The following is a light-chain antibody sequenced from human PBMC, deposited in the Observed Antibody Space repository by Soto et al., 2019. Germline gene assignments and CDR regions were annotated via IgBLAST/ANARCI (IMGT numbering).Light chain of an antibody. Sequence: QSALTQPPSVSGSPGQSVAISCTGTSTDVGSNNRVSWYQQPPGTAPKLMIYDVSNRPSGIPDRCSGSKSANTASLTISGLQAEDEADYYCSSSTTSTAYVFGSGTKLTVL. V-gene: IGLV2-18*02. J-gene: IGLJ2*01. CDR1: STDVGSNNR. CDR2: DVS. CDR3: SSSTTSTAYV.